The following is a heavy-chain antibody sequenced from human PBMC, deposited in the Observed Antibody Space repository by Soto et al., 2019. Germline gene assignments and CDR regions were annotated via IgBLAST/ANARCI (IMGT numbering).Heavy chain of an antibody. CDR3: ARQEDWRGYYLDY. J-gene: IGHJ4*02. V-gene: IGHV5-51*01. D-gene: IGHD3-3*01. CDR1: GYSFTSYW. CDR2: IYPGDSDT. Sequence: GEALKISCKGSGYSFTSYWIGWVRQMPGKGLEWMGIIYPGDSDTRYSPSFQGQVTISADKSISTAYLQWSSLKASDTAMYYCARQEDWRGYYLDYWGQRTLVTVSS.